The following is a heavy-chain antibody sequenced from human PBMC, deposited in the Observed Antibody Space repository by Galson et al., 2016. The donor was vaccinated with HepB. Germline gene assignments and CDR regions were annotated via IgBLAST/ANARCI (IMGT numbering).Heavy chain of an antibody. D-gene: IGHD6-19*01. CDR2: IWYDGSNK. CDR1: GFTFSSFG. J-gene: IGHJ4*02. V-gene: IGHV3-33*01. Sequence: SLRLSCAASGFTFSSFGMHWVRQAPGKGLEWVAVIWYDGSNKYCADSVKGRFTISRDNSKNTLYLQMNSLRAEDTAVYYCARDAQWPGYYFDYWGQGTLVTVSS. CDR3: ARDAQWPGYYFDY.